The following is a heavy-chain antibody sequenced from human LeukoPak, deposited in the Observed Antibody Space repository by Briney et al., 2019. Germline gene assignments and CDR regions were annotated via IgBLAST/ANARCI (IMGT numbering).Heavy chain of an antibody. CDR1: GFTFSTYW. CDR2: ISPDGSDK. Sequence: GGSLRLSCVASGFTFSTYWMNWVRQAPGKGLERVGTISPDGSDKYYVDSVKGRFTISRDNAKTSLYLQINSLRADDTALYFCARGIVVVVGACDHFDYWGQGTLITVSS. V-gene: IGHV3-7*01. CDR3: ARGIVVVVGACDHFDY. D-gene: IGHD2-15*01. J-gene: IGHJ4*02.